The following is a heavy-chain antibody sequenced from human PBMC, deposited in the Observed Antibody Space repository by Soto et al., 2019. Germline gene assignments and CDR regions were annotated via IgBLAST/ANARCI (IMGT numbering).Heavy chain of an antibody. J-gene: IGHJ3*02. Sequence: QVQLPESGPGLVKPSQTLSLTCTVSGDSLSSGRYFWRWIRQHPGKGLDGIGYIYYSGTTYYHPSLNSRVTISISTSNPQFSRKQSAVTAADTAMYYCARFNASKGYYPSDAFDILSEGIMVIFSS. D-gene: IGHD3-22*01. CDR3: ARFNASKGYYPSDAFDI. CDR1: GDSLSSGRYF. CDR2: IYYSGTT. V-gene: IGHV4-31*03.